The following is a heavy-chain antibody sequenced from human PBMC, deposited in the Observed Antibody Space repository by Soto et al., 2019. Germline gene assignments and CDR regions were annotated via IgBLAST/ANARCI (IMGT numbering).Heavy chain of an antibody. J-gene: IGHJ5*02. D-gene: IGHD5-12*01. CDR1: GYTFSSYW. CDR2: IYPGDSDT. CDR3: ARRGFSGYESAWFDP. Sequence: GESLKISCKSSGYTFSSYWIGWVRQKPGKGLEWMGMIYPGDSDTRYSPSFQGQVTLSVDNSISTAYLQWSSLKASDTAMYFCARRGFSGYESAWFDPWGQGTLVTVSS. V-gene: IGHV5-51*01.